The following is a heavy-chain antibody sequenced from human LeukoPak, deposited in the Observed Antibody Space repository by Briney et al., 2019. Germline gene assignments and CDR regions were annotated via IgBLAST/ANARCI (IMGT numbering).Heavy chain of an antibody. CDR3: ANDGSGRRSFDP. Sequence: PGGSLRLSCAASGFTFSSYAMSWVRQAPGKGLEWVSTISGSGDNTYYADSVKGRFTIFRDNSKNTLYLQMNSLRAEDTAVYYCANDGSGRRSFDPWGQGTLVTVSS. V-gene: IGHV3-23*01. CDR1: GFTFSSYA. D-gene: IGHD3-10*01. CDR2: ISGSGDNT. J-gene: IGHJ5*02.